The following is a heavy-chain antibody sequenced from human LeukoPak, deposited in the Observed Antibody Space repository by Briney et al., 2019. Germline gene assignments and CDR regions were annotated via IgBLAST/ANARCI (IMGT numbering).Heavy chain of an antibody. Sequence: PGGSLRLSCAASGFSLSRYWMSWVRQAPGKGLEWVSVIYSGGSTNYADSVKGRFTISRDNSKNTLYLQMNSLRAEDTAVYYCARSPGYSYSDAFDYWGQGTLVTVSS. CDR1: GFSLSRYW. CDR3: ARSPGYSYSDAFDY. V-gene: IGHV3-53*01. D-gene: IGHD5-18*01. CDR2: IYSGGST. J-gene: IGHJ4*02.